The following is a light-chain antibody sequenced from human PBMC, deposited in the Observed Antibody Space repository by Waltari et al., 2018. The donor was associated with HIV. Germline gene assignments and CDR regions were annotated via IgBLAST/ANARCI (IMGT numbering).Light chain of an antibody. Sequence: QSVLTQPPSASGTPGQRVTISCSGSSSNIGSNYVYWYQQLPGTAPKLIIYRNNQRPSGVPDRCSGSKAGTSASLAISGLRSEDEADYYCAAWDDSLSVWVFGGGTKLTVL. J-gene: IGLJ3*02. V-gene: IGLV1-47*01. CDR2: RNN. CDR3: AAWDDSLSVWV. CDR1: SSNIGSNY.